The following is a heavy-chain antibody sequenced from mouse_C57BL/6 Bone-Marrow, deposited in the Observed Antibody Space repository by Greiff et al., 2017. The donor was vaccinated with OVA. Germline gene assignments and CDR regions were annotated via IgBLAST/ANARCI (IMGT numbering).Heavy chain of an antibody. CDR2: IDPSDSYP. V-gene: IGHV1-50*01. Sequence: QVQLQQPGAELVKPGASVKLSCKASGYTFTSYWMQWVKQRPGQGLEWIGEIDPSDSYPNYNQKFKGKATLTVDTSSSTAYMQRSSLTTEDSAVDYCAREGAKYDFDYWGQGTTLTVAS. J-gene: IGHJ2*01. D-gene: IGHD3-1*01. CDR3: AREGAKYDFDY. CDR1: GYTFTSYW.